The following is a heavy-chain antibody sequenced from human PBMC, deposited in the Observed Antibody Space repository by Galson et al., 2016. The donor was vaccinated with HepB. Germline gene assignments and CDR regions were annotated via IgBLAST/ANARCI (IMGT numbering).Heavy chain of an antibody. CDR3: VRAPRPGIQAGGSPLDF. Sequence: SLRLSCAASGFTFNFYGMNWVRQAPGKGLEWVAFIWYDGSNRIYGDSVKGRFTVSRDNSKNTLYLQMSSLRAEDTAVYYCVRAPRPGIQAGGSPLDFWGQGTLVTVSS. CDR1: GFTFNFYG. CDR2: IWYDGSNR. V-gene: IGHV3-33*01. D-gene: IGHD6-13*01. J-gene: IGHJ4*02.